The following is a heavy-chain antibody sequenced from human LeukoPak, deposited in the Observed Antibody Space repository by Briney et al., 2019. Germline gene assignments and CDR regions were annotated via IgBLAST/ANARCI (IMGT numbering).Heavy chain of an antibody. CDR1: GGSISSSSYY. Sequence: SETLSLTCTVSGGSISSSSYYWGWSRQPPGKGLEWSGSINYSGSTYYNPSLKSRVTISVDTSKNQFSLKLSSVTAADTAVYYCARHSAHSSTNDAFDIWGQGTMVTVSS. D-gene: IGHD6-13*01. V-gene: IGHV4-39*07. J-gene: IGHJ3*02. CDR3: ARHSAHSSTNDAFDI. CDR2: INYSGST.